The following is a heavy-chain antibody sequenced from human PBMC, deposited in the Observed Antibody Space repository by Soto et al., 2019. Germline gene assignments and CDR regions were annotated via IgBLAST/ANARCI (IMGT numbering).Heavy chain of an antibody. J-gene: IGHJ4*02. D-gene: IGHD3-16*01. Sequence: QLQLVQSGAEVKKTGSSVTVSCKALGNTFTYRYLHWVRQAPGQALEWMGWITPFSGDVHYAQKFQERVTITRDRSINTAYMPMSSLRSEDTAMYFCAGGGARSGRFTWEVPDHWGQGTLVTVSS. CDR3: AGGGARSGRFTWEVPDH. CDR2: ITPFSGDV. CDR1: GNTFTYRY. V-gene: IGHV1-45*02.